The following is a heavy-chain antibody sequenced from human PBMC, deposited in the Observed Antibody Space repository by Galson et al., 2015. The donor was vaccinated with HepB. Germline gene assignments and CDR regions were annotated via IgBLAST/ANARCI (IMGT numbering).Heavy chain of an antibody. CDR1: GFTFSSYA. CDR2: ISGSGGST. V-gene: IGHV3-23*01. D-gene: IGHD3-22*01. Sequence: SLRLSCAASGFTFSSYAMSWVRQAPGKGLEWVSAISGSGGSTYYADSVKGRFTISRDNSKNTLYLQMNSLRAEDTAVYYCAKGSDYYDSSGPMGYFQHWGQGTLVTVSS. J-gene: IGHJ1*01. CDR3: AKGSDYYDSSGPMGYFQH.